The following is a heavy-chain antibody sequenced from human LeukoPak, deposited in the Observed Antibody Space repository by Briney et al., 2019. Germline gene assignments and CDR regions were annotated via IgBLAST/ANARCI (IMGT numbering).Heavy chain of an antibody. CDR1: GFTFRNYG. CDR3: AKGTLGTSSTYFAY. CDR2: ISYDGSDK. Sequence: PGGSLRLSCAVSGFTFRNYGMHWVRQAPGKGLEWVAVISYDGSDKEFAESVKGRFTISRDNSKNTVSLQMNSLRADDTALYYCAKGTLGTSSTYFAYWGQGTLVTVSS. V-gene: IGHV3-30*18. J-gene: IGHJ4*02. D-gene: IGHD6-6*01.